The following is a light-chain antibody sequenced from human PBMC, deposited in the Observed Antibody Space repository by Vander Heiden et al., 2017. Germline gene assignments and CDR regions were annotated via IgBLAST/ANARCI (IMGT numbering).Light chain of an antibody. CDR1: QSVSSSY. CDR2: GAS. Sequence: EIVLTQSPGTLSLSPGERATISCRASQSVSSSYLAWYQQKPGQAPRLLIYGASSRATDNPDRFSGSGSGTDFTLTISRLEPEDFAVYYCQQYGSSFAFGQGTKLEIK. CDR3: QQYGSSFA. V-gene: IGKV3-20*01. J-gene: IGKJ2*01.